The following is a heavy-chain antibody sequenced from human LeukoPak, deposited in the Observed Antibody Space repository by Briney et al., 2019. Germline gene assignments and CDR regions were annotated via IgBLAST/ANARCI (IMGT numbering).Heavy chain of an antibody. Sequence: PSETLSLTCTHTGGSISSYYWSWIRQPPGKGQERIGYIYYSGSTNYNPSLQSRVVISVDTSKNQFSLKLSYVTAADTAVYYCARASYQVAAGLFDYWGQGTLVTVSS. CDR3: ARASYQVAAGLFDY. CDR2: IYYSGST. D-gene: IGHD6-13*01. V-gene: IGHV4-59*01. J-gene: IGHJ4*02. CDR1: GGSISSYY.